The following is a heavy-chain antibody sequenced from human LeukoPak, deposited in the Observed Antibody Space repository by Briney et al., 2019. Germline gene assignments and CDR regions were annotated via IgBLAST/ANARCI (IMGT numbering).Heavy chain of an antibody. CDR3: ARATQMATTHRQFDY. CDR1: GGSISSSSYY. CDR2: IYYSGST. V-gene: IGHV4-39*01. J-gene: IGHJ4*02. D-gene: IGHD5-24*01. Sequence: PSETLSLTCTVSGGSISSSSYYWGCIRLPQGKGLEWIGSIYYSGSTYYNPSLKSRVTISVDTSKNQFSLKLSSVTAADTAVYYCARATQMATTHRQFDYWGQGTLVTVSS.